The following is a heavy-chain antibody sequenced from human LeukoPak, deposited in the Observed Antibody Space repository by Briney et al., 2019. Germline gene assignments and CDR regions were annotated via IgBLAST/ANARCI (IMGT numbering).Heavy chain of an antibody. J-gene: IGHJ4*02. D-gene: IGHD3-10*01. CDR2: INHSGST. V-gene: IGHV4-34*01. Sequence: SETLSLTCAVYGGSFSGYYWSWIRQPPGKGLEWIGEINHSGSTNYNPSLKSRVTISVDTSKNQFSLKLSSVAAADTAVYYCARVKLWFGEFPFDYWGQGTLVTVSS. CDR3: ARVKLWFGEFPFDY. CDR1: GGSFSGYY.